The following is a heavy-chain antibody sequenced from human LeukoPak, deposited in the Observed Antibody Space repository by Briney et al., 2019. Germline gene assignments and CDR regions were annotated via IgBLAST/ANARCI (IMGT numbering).Heavy chain of an antibody. V-gene: IGHV4-59*01. CDR1: GGSISSYC. CDR2: ICYSGSA. Sequence: SETPSLTCAVSGGSISSYCWGWIRQPPGKGLEWIGYICYSGSATHNPSLKSRVTISVDTPKNQFSLKLSSVTAADTAVYYCARDKQPGDYWGQGTLVTVSS. CDR3: ARDKQPGDY. D-gene: IGHD5-18*01. J-gene: IGHJ4*02.